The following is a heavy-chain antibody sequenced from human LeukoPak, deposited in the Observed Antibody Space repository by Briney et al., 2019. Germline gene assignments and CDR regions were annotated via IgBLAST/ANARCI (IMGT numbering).Heavy chain of an antibody. CDR3: VRDGSGYDY. CDR1: RFTFSNYW. J-gene: IGHJ4*02. CDR2: INQGGSEK. D-gene: IGHD6-19*01. V-gene: IGHV3-7*05. Sequence: PGGSLRLSCAASRFTFSNYWMSWVRQPPEKGLEWVANINQGGSEKYYVSSVKGRFTISRDNAKNSLYLQMNGLRADDTAIYYCVRDGSGYDYWGQGTLVTVSS.